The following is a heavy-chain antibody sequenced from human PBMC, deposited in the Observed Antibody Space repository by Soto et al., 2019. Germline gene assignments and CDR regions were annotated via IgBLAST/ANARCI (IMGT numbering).Heavy chain of an antibody. CDR2: IYPGDSDT. CDR3: AIGYYDFWSGYYNDEPDTCYYYYGMDV. CDR1: GYSFTSYW. V-gene: IGHV5-51*01. D-gene: IGHD3-3*01. J-gene: IGHJ6*02. Sequence: GESLKISCKGSGYSFTSYWIGWVRQMPGKGLEWMGIIYPGDSDTRYSPSFQGQVTISADKSISTAYLQWSSLKASDTAMYYCAIGYYDFWSGYYNDEPDTCYYYYGMDVWGQGTTVTV.